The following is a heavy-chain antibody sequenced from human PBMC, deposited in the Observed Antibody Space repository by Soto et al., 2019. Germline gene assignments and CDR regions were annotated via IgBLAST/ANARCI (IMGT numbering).Heavy chain of an antibody. CDR2: IYYSGST. D-gene: IGHD3-22*01. CDR1: GGSISSYY. CDR3: ARSFDYYDSSGYYFDY. Sequence: SETLSLTCTVSGGSISSYYWSWIRQPPGKGLEWIGYIYYSGSTNYNPSLKSRVTISVDTSKNQFSLKLSSVTAADTAVYYCARSFDYYDSSGYYFDYWGQGTLVTVSS. V-gene: IGHV4-59*13. J-gene: IGHJ4*02.